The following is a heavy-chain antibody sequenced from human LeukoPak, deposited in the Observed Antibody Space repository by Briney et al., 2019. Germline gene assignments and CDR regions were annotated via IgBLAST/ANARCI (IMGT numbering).Heavy chain of an antibody. J-gene: IGHJ4*02. V-gene: IGHV1-69*02. CDR1: GGTFSSYT. D-gene: IGHD3-22*01. CDR3: ARADDSIRYFDY. CDR2: IIPILGIA. Sequence: SVKVSCKASGGTFSSYTISWVRQAPGQGLEWMGRIIPILGIANYARKFQGRVTITADKSTSTAYMELSSLRSEDTAVYYCARADDSIRYFDYWGQGTLVTVSS.